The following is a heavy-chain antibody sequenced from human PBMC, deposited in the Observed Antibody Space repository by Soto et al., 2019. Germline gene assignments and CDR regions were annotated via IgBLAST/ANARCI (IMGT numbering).Heavy chain of an antibody. CDR3: ARAGAAPNYYCGMDV. D-gene: IGHD2-15*01. Sequence: QVQLVQSGAEVRKPGASVKVSCKASGYTFSTSGMSWLRQAPGQGLEWMGWISTYNGDTNDAPKFQDRVTMTSDTSTSTVYMELRSLRSDDTAVYYCARAGAAPNYYCGMDVWGQGTRVTVSS. CDR1: GYTFSTSG. CDR2: ISTYNGDT. V-gene: IGHV1-18*01. J-gene: IGHJ6*02.